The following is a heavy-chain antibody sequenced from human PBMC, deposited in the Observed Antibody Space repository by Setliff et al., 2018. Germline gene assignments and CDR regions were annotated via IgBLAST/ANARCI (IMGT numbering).Heavy chain of an antibody. CDR1: GGSFSGYY. Sequence: SETLSLTCAVYGGSFSGYYWSWIRQPAGKGLEWIGRIYTSGSTNYNPSLKSRVTISVDTSKNQFSLKLSSVTATDTAVYYCAREQWLDPPGYYYMDVWAKGTTVTVSS. J-gene: IGHJ6*03. D-gene: IGHD6-19*01. V-gene: IGHV4-4*07. CDR2: IYTSGST. CDR3: AREQWLDPPGYYYMDV.